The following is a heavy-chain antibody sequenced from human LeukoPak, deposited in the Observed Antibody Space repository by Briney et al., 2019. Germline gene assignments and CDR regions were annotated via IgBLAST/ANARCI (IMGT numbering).Heavy chain of an antibody. J-gene: IGHJ3*02. Sequence: PGGSLRLSCAASGFTFSSYSMNWVRQAPGKGLEWVSSISSSSSYIYYADSVKGRFTISRDNSKNTLYLQMNSLRAEDTAVYYCAKELDYYDSSGYWPDAFDIWGQGTMVTVSS. V-gene: IGHV3-21*04. CDR1: GFTFSSYS. CDR2: ISSSSSYI. D-gene: IGHD3-22*01. CDR3: AKELDYYDSSGYWPDAFDI.